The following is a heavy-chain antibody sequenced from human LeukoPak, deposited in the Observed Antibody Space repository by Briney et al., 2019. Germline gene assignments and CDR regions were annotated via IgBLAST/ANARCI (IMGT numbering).Heavy chain of an antibody. Sequence: GASLKVSCKASGYTLTGYYIYWVRQAPGQAREWMGRINPHRGGTNYAQKFQGRVTKTRDTSISTAYMELSRLRSDDTVVYYCARDCSGCRCYSHWGRGTLVTVSS. CDR3: ARDCSGCRCYSH. CDR2: INPHRGGT. V-gene: IGHV1-2*05. J-gene: IGHJ4*02. CDR1: GYTLTGYY. D-gene: IGHD2-15*01.